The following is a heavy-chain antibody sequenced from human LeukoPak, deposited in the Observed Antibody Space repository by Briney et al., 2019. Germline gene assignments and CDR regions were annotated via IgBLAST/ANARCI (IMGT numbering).Heavy chain of an antibody. D-gene: IGHD6-13*01. CDR1: GGSISSYY. CDR2: IYYSGST. J-gene: IGHJ4*02. V-gene: IGHV4-59*08. CDR3: ARHLRGEQQLSGFDY. Sequence: SETLSLTCTVSGGSISSYYWSWIRQPPGKGLEWIGYIYYSGSTKYNPSLRSRVTISADTSKNQFSLELSSVTAADTAVYYCARHLRGEQQLSGFDYWGQGTPVTVSS.